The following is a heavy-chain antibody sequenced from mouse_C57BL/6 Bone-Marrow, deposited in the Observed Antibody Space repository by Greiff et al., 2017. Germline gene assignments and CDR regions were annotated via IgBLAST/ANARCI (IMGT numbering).Heavy chain of an antibody. CDR3: TSGSSSFAY. D-gene: IGHD1-1*01. CDR2: IDPETGGT. CDR1: GYTFTDYE. Sequence: QVHVKQSGAELVRPGASVTLSCKASGYTFTDYEMHWVKQTPVHGLEWIGAIDPETGGTAYNQKFKGKAILTVYKSSSTAYMELRSLTSEDSAFYYCTSGSSSFAYGVQGTLVTVSA. V-gene: IGHV1-15*01. J-gene: IGHJ3*01.